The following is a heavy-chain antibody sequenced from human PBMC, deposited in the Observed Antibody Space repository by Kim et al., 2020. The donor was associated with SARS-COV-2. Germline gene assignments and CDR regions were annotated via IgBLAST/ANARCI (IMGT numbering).Heavy chain of an antibody. CDR1: GNDFTSYW. J-gene: IGHJ5*02. Sequence: GESLKISCKDSGNDFTSYWISWVRQMPGKALEWMGRIDPSDSYTNYSPSFQGHVTISVDKSISTAFLQWNSLKASDTAMYYCARRGSPGDTWGQGTLVIVSS. V-gene: IGHV5-10-1*01. CDR3: ARRGSPGDT. CDR2: IDPSDSYT.